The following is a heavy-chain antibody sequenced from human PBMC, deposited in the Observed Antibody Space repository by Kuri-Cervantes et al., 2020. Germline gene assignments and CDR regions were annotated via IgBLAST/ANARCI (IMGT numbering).Heavy chain of an antibody. CDR3: ARGFRSRRSWPLGYYYGMDV. D-gene: IGHD1-14*01. J-gene: IGHJ6*02. CDR2: IKQDGSEK. V-gene: IGHV3-7*01. CDR1: GFTFSSYW. Sequence: GESLKISCAASGFTFSSYWMSWVRQAPGKGLEWVANIKQDGSEKYYVDSVKGRFTISRGNAKNSLYLQMNSLRAEDTAVYYCARGFRSRRSWPLGYYYGMDVWGQGTTVTVSS.